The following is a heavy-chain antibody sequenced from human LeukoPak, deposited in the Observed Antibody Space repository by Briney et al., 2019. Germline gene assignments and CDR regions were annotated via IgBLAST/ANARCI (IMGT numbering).Heavy chain of an antibody. D-gene: IGHD1-26*01. CDR2: IWYDGSNK. Sequence: GGSLRLSCAASGFTFSSYGMHWVRQAPGKGLEWVAVIWYDGSNKYYADSVKGRSTISRDNSKNTLYLQMNSLRAEDTAVYYCARLETFSYSFDYWAREPWSPSPQ. J-gene: IGHJ4*02. V-gene: IGHV3-33*01. CDR1: GFTFSSYG. CDR3: ARLETFSYSFDY.